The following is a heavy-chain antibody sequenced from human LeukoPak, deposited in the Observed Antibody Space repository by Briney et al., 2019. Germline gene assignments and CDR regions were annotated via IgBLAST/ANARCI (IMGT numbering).Heavy chain of an antibody. CDR3: AELGITMIGGV. CDR2: ISSSGSTI. J-gene: IGHJ6*01. Sequence: PGGSLRLSCAASGFPFSSYEMNWVRQAPGKGLEGVSYISSSGSTIYYADSVKGRFTISRDNAKNSLYLQMNSLRAEDTAVYYCAELGITMIGGVWGKGAPVTTSS. CDR1: GFPFSSYE. D-gene: IGHD3-10*02. V-gene: IGHV3-48*03.